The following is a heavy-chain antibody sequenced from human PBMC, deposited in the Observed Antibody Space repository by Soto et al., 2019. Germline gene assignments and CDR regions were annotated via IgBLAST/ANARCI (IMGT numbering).Heavy chain of an antibody. CDR3: AKDFDSYSSGRYGMDV. D-gene: IGHD6-19*01. CDR2: ISSGGDNT. J-gene: IGHJ6*02. CDR1: VFTFSSHA. Sequence: GGSLRLSAAASVFTFSSHAMSWVRQAPGKALEWVSTISSGGDNTYSADSVKGRFTISRDNSKNTLYLQMNSLSAEDTAVYYCAKDFDSYSSGRYGMDVWGQGTTVTVSS. V-gene: IGHV3-23*01.